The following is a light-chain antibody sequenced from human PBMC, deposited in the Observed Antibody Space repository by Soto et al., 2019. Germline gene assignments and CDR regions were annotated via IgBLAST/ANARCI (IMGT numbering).Light chain of an antibody. J-gene: IGLJ2*01. CDR1: HSNSGSNY. CDR3: HSYDTILSGSV. CDR2: SND. Sequence: QSVLTQPPSASGTPGQRVTISCSGSHSNSGSNYVYWYQQLPGTAPKLLIYSNDQRPSGVPDRFSGSKSGATASLAISGLRSDDEADYYCHSYDTILSGSVFGGGTKLTVL. V-gene: IGLV1-47*02.